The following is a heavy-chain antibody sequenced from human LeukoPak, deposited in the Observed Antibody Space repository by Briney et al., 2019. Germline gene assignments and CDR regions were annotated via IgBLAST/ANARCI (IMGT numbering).Heavy chain of an antibody. CDR1: GGSISSYY. CDR2: IYYSGST. D-gene: IGHD2-15*01. J-gene: IGHJ4*02. V-gene: IGHV4-59*01. CDR3: AREDGGSYFDY. Sequence: LETLSLTCTVSGGSISSYYWSWIRQPPGKGLEWIGYIYYSGSTNYNPSLKSRVTISVDTSKNQFSLKLSSVTAADTAVYYCAREDGGSYFDYWGQGTLFTVSS.